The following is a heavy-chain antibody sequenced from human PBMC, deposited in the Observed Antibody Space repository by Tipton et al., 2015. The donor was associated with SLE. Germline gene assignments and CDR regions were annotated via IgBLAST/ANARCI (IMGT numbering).Heavy chain of an antibody. D-gene: IGHD1-26*01. CDR3: ATARKVEWEPLLSFCVY. CDR2: FDPEDGKT. V-gene: IGHV1-24*01. CDR1: GDSLSELS. J-gene: IGHJ4*02. Sequence: QSGPEVKKPGASVKVSCKVSGDSLSELSMHWVRQAPGKGLEWVGGFDPEDGKTIYAQKFQDRVTMTEDTSTNTAYMELSSLRSQDTAMYYCATARKVEWEPLLSFCVYWGQGTLVSVSS.